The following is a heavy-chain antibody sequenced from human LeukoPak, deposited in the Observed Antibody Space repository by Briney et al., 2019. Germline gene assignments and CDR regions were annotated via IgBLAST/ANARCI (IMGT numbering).Heavy chain of an antibody. CDR1: GFTFSSYG. V-gene: IGHV3-30*02. D-gene: IGHD2-2*01. J-gene: IGHJ6*04. CDR2: IRYDGSNK. Sequence: GGSLRLSCAASGFTFSSYGMHWVRQAPGKGLEWVAFIRYDGSNKYCADSVKGRFTISRDNSKNTLYLQMNSLRAEDTAVYYCAKDSRPDIVVVPAALDVWGKGTTVTVSS. CDR3: AKDSRPDIVVVPAALDV.